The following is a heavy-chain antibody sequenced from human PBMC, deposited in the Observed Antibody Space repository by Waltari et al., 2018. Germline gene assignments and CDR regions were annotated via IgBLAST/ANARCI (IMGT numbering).Heavy chain of an antibody. CDR3: ARGTATMIVY. CDR1: GGSISSGSYY. J-gene: IGHJ4*02. D-gene: IGHD3-22*01. V-gene: IGHV4-61*02. Sequence: QVQLQESGPGLVKPSQTLSLTCTVSGGSISSGSYYWCWIRQPAGKGLEWIGRIYTSGSTNYNPSLKSRVTISVDTSKNQFSLKLSSVTAADTAVYYCARGTATMIVYWGQGTLVTVSS. CDR2: IYTSGST.